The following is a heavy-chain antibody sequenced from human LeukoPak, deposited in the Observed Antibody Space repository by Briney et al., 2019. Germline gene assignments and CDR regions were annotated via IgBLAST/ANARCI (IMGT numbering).Heavy chain of an antibody. Sequence: SETLSLTCTVSGGSISSGGYYWSWIRQHPGKGLEWIGYIYYSGSTYYNPSLKSRVTISVDTSKNQFSLKLSSVTAADTAVYYCARGVVRGVMNYWGQGTLVTVSS. CDR1: GGSISSGGYY. CDR3: ARGVVRGVMNY. V-gene: IGHV4-31*03. D-gene: IGHD3-10*01. CDR2: IYYSGST. J-gene: IGHJ4*02.